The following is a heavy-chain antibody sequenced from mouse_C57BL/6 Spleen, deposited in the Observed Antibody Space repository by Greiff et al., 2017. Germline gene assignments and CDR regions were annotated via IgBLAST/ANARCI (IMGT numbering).Heavy chain of an antibody. J-gene: IGHJ4*01. CDR2: IYPGSGST. D-gene: IGHD2-4*01. CDR3: ARNYYDYDDDPYYCAMDY. Sequence: VQLQQPGAELVQPGASVKMSCKASGYTFTSYWITWVKQRPGQGLEWIGDIYPGSGSTNYNEKFKSKATLTVDTSSSTAYMQLSSLTSEDSAVYYCARNYYDYDDDPYYCAMDYWGQGTSVTVSS. CDR1: GYTFTSYW. V-gene: IGHV1-55*01.